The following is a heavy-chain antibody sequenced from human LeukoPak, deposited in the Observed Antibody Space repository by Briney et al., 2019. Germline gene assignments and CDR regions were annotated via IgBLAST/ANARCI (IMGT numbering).Heavy chain of an antibody. CDR1: GFTFSSYS. D-gene: IGHD2-2*01. Sequence: GGSLRLSCAASGFTFSSYSMNWVRQAPGKGLEWVSSISSSSSYIYYADSVKGRFTISRDNAKNSLYLQMNSLRAEDTAVYYCAREDSQGLDIVVVPAAGPFDYWGQGTLVTVSS. CDR2: ISSSSSYI. J-gene: IGHJ4*02. V-gene: IGHV3-21*01. CDR3: AREDSQGLDIVVVPAAGPFDY.